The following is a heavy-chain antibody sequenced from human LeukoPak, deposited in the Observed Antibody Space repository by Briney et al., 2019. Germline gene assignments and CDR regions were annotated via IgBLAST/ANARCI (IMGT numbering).Heavy chain of an antibody. Sequence: GGSLRLSCAASGFTFSSYAMHWVRQAPGKGLEWVAVISYDGSNKYYADSVKGRFTISRDNSKNTLYLQMNSLRAEDTAVYYCARDIIRITMVRGAIITLYYYGMDVWGQGTTVTVSS. CDR2: ISYDGSNK. D-gene: IGHD3-10*01. CDR3: ARDIIRITMVRGAIITLYYYGMDV. CDR1: GFTFSSYA. V-gene: IGHV3-30*04. J-gene: IGHJ6*02.